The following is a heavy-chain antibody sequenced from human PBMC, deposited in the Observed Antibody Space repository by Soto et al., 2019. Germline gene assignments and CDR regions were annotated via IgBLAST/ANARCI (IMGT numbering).Heavy chain of an antibody. CDR3: VRSGDGGLFHP. J-gene: IGHJ5*02. CDR2: ISPGRRYP. V-gene: IGHV3-11*03. Sequence: PGGSLRLSCAVCRFTFGYSYMSWIRQSPGKGLEWLLYISPGRRYPAYADSVKGGFTISRENAKRSMTDQMKGLTAEDTAISYFVRSGDGGLFHPWGQGTMTTASS. CDR1: RFTFGYSY. D-gene: IGHD2-21*01.